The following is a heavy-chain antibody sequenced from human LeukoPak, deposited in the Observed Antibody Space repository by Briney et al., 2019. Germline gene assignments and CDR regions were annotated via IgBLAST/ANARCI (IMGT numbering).Heavy chain of an antibody. CDR1: GGSISSYY. J-gene: IGHJ6*02. CDR3: ARVGKSSGGIYYYGMDV. D-gene: IGHD2-15*01. CDR2: IYYSGST. Sequence: SETLSLTCTVSGGSISSYYWSWIRQPPGKGLEWIGYIYYSGSTNYNPSLKSRVTISVDTSKNQFSLKLSSVTAADTAVYYCARVGKSSGGIYYYGMDVWGQGTTVTVSS. V-gene: IGHV4-59*01.